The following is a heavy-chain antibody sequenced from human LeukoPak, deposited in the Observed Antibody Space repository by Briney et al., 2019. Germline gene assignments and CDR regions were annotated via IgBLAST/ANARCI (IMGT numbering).Heavy chain of an antibody. CDR2: ISSSSSYI. D-gene: IGHD3-22*01. J-gene: IGHJ4*02. Sequence: GGSLRLSCAASGFTFSSYSMNWVRQAPGKGLEWVSSISSSSSYIYYADSVKGRFTISRDNSKNTLYLQMNSLRAEDTAVYYCAKDQPPSDSSGYYNYWGQGTLVTVSS. CDR1: GFTFSSYS. V-gene: IGHV3-21*04. CDR3: AKDQPPSDSSGYYNY.